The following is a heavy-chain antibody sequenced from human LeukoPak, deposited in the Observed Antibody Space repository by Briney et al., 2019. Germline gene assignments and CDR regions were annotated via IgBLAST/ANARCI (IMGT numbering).Heavy chain of an antibody. V-gene: IGHV4-34*01. CDR3: AGYYGGY. D-gene: IGHD2-21*01. Sequence: PSETLSLTCTVSGGSLSGHYWSWIRQPPGKRLEWIGEINHSGSTNYNPSLKSRVTISVDTSKNQFSLKLSSVTAADTAVYYCAGYYGGYWGQGTLVTVSS. CDR1: GGSLSGHY. J-gene: IGHJ4*02. CDR2: INHSGST.